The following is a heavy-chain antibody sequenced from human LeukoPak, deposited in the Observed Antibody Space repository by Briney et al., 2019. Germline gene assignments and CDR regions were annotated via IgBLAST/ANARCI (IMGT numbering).Heavy chain of an antibody. J-gene: IGHJ5*02. Sequence: SETLSLTCTVSGGSISSHYWSWIRRPPGKGLEWIGYIYYSGSTNYNPSLKSRVTISLDTSKNQFSLKLSSVTAADTAVYYCAGMLFIGDPFDPWGQGTLVTVSS. D-gene: IGHD2-21*01. CDR2: IYYSGST. CDR3: AGMLFIGDPFDP. V-gene: IGHV4-59*11. CDR1: GGSISSHY.